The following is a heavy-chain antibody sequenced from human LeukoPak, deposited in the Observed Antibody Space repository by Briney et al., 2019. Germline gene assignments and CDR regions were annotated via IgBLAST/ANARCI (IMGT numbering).Heavy chain of an antibody. CDR1: GASISSGSYY. CDR3: ARVTGYMVEDYFDY. D-gene: IGHD6-13*01. V-gene: IGHV4-61*02. Sequence: PSETLSLTCTVSGASISSGSYYWSWIRQPAGKGLEWIGRIYTSGSTNYSPSLKTRVTISVDRSKNQFSLKLSSVTAADTAVYYCARVTGYMVEDYFDYWGQGTLVTVSS. J-gene: IGHJ4*02. CDR2: IYTSGST.